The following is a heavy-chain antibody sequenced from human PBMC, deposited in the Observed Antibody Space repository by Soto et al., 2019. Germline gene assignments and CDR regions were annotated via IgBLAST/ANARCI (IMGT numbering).Heavy chain of an antibody. CDR3: SQSGGDDSPSYFWFNFDY. V-gene: IGHV4-30-4*01. Sequence: QVQLQESGPGLVKPSQTLSLTCTVSGASISSGYWSWIRQSPGKGLEWIGYIYYDGRTHYNPSVRGRGNKSSGTAKNPFPLILTPGTAADTARIPCSQSGGDDSPSYFWFNFDYWGQGSLVTVSS. CDR2: IYYDGRT. J-gene: IGHJ4*02. D-gene: IGHD3-3*01. CDR1: GASISSGY.